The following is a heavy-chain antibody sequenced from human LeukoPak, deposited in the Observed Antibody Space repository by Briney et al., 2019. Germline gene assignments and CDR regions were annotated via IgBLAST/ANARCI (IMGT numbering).Heavy chain of an antibody. V-gene: IGHV3-74*01. J-gene: IGHJ4*02. Sequence: GGSLRLSCAASGFSLSNYWMHWVRQAPGKGLMWVSQISPNGSQTFYADSVKGRFTISRDNAKNTLFLQMDSLRAEDTALYYCVRSLRSADFWGQGTLVTVSS. CDR2: ISPNGSQT. CDR1: GFSLSNYW. CDR3: VRSLRSADF.